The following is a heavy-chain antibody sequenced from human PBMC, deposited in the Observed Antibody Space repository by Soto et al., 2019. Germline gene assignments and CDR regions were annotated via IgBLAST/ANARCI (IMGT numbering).Heavy chain of an antibody. V-gene: IGHV3-33*01. Sequence: HLGGSLRLSCAASGFTFSSYGMHWVRQAPGKGLEWVAVIWYDGSNKYYADSVKGRFTISRDNSKNTLYLQMNSLRAEDTAVYYCAREGSSVYYYYGMEVWGQGTTVTVSS. J-gene: IGHJ6*02. CDR2: IWYDGSNK. CDR3: AREGSSVYYYYGMEV. CDR1: GFTFSSYG. D-gene: IGHD6-6*01.